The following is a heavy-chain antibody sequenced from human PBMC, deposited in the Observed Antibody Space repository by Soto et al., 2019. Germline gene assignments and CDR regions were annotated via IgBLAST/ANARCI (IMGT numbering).Heavy chain of an antibody. CDR1: GFRFSNYA. D-gene: IGHD3-3*01. J-gene: IGHJ4*02. V-gene: IGHV3-30*03. CDR2: ISYDGSNK. CDR3: ALGDVYNTYFDH. Sequence: GGSLRLSCAASGFRFSNYAMHWVRQAPGKGLEWVAVISYDGSNKHHVDSVKGRFTISRDNSKNTVYLQMNSLRAEDTAVYYCALGDVYNTYFDHWGQGTQVTVSS.